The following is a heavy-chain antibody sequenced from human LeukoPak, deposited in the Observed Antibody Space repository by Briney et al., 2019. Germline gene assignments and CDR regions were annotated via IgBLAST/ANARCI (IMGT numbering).Heavy chain of an antibody. Sequence: GGSLRLSCVGSGFTFSSHWMSWVRQAPGKGLEWVANIKQDGSEIYYVDSVRGRFTMSRDNSQNTLFLQMNSLRVEDTAVYYCAKARGHPWPSYYFDYWGQGTLVTVSS. D-gene: IGHD5-12*01. CDR3: AKARGHPWPSYYFDY. CDR1: GFTFSSHW. V-gene: IGHV3-7*03. J-gene: IGHJ4*02. CDR2: IKQDGSEI.